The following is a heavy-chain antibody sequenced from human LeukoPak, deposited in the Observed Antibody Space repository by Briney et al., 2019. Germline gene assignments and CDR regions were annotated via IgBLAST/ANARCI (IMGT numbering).Heavy chain of an antibody. V-gene: IGHV4-61*02. CDR2: IYSSGRI. Sequence: SETLSLTCTVSGDSISSGSYYWSWIRQPAEKGLEWIGRIYSSGRINDNLSLKSRVTISVDTSKNQFSLRLSSVTAADTAVYYCARGGFWSGYSGYYYYMDVWGKGTTVTVSS. CDR1: GDSISSGSYY. CDR3: ARGGFWSGYSGYYYYMDV. J-gene: IGHJ6*03. D-gene: IGHD3-3*01.